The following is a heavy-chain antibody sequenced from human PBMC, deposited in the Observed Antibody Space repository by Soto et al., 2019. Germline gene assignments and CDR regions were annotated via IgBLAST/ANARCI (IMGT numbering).Heavy chain of an antibody. CDR1: VFTSSG. CDR2: ISTHNGNT. CDR3: AREGILGLFDAYDL. Sequence: ASVKVSCQASVFTSSGISRVRQAPGQRLEWMGWISTHNGNTIYAQKFQGRVIMTMDTSTTTVYMELRSLRPDDTAVYLCAREGILGLFDAYDLWGQGTMVTVSS. J-gene: IGHJ3*01. V-gene: IGHV1-18*04. D-gene: IGHD3-3*01.